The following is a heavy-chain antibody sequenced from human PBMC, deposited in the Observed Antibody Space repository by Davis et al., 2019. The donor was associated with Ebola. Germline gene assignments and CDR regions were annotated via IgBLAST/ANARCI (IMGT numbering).Heavy chain of an antibody. J-gene: IGHJ4*02. Sequence: MPSETLSPTCPLYGGSSSGYYWSWIRQLPGKGLEWIGYIYYSGSTNYNPSLKSRVTISVDTSKNQFSLKLSSVTAADTAVYYCASVLTYYYDSSGYYTTSYFDYWGQGTLVTVSS. CDR1: GGSSSGYY. CDR3: ASVLTYYYDSSGYYTTSYFDY. D-gene: IGHD3-22*01. V-gene: IGHV4-59*08. CDR2: IYYSGST.